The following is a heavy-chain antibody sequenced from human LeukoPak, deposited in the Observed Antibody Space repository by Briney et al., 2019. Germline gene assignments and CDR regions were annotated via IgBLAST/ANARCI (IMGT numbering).Heavy chain of an antibody. Sequence: GGSLRLTCAASGFTFSSYAMHWVRQAPGKGLEWVAVISYDGSNKYYADSVKGRFTISRDNSKNTLYLQNSLRAEDTAVYYCARVPGYYVYYFDYWGQGTLVTVSS. CDR3: ARVPGYYVYYFDY. D-gene: IGHD3-9*01. J-gene: IGHJ4*02. CDR1: GFTFSSYA. CDR2: ISYDGSNK. V-gene: IGHV3-30*04.